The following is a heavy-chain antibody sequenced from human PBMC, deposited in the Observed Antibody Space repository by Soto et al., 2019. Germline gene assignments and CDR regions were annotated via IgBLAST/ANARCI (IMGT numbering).Heavy chain of an antibody. J-gene: IGHJ4*02. CDR2: IYYSGPT. D-gene: IGHD4-4*01. CDR1: GGSVSRDSNF. V-gene: IGHV4-61*01. CDR3: ARGYSHYAH. Sequence: SETLSLTCTVSGGSVSRDSNFWSWIRQPPGKGLEWIGYIYYSGPTRYNPSLESRVTISIDSSKNQVSLDLTSVTAADTAVYYCARGYSHYAHWGRGTLVTVSS.